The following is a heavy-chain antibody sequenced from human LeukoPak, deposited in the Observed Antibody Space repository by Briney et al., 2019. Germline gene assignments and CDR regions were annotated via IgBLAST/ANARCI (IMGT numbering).Heavy chain of an antibody. Sequence: LRLSCAASGFTFSSYEMNWVRQAPGKGLEWIGEINHSGSTNYNPSLKSRVTISVDTPKNQFSLKLSSVTAADTAVYYCARGGSWIQLRGFDYWGQGTLVTVSS. J-gene: IGHJ4*02. CDR1: GFTFSSYE. CDR3: ARGGSWIQLRGFDY. D-gene: IGHD5-18*01. V-gene: IGHV4-34*01. CDR2: INHSGST.